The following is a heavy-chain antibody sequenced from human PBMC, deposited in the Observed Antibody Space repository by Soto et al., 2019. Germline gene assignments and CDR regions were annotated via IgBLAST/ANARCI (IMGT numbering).Heavy chain of an antibody. CDR1: GFTFSSYG. D-gene: IGHD3-22*01. CDR3: ARAPYYYDSSGYDYYDY. Sequence: SLRLSCAASGFTFSSYGMHWVRQAPGKGLEWVAVIWYDGSNKYYADSVKGRFTISRDNSKNTLYLQMNSLRAEDTAVYYCARAPYYYDSSGYDYYDYWGQGTLVTVSS. CDR2: IWYDGSNK. J-gene: IGHJ4*02. V-gene: IGHV3-33*01.